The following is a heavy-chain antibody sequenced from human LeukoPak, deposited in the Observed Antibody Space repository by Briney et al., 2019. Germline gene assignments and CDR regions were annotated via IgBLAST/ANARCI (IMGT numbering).Heavy chain of an antibody. CDR3: VRDDDVDTAMVMYFDH. CDR1: GFTFSTYT. V-gene: IGHV3-21*01. D-gene: IGHD5-18*01. J-gene: IGHJ4*02. CDR2: ISSSSSFI. Sequence: GGSLRLSCAASGFTFSTYTMNWVRQAPGKGLEWVSSISSSSSFIYYAGSVKGRFTISRDNANKSLYLQMNSLRAEDSAVYYCVRDDDVDTAMVMYFDHWGQGTLVTVSS.